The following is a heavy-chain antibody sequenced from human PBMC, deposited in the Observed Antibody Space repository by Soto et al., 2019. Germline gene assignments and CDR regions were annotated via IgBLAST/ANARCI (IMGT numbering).Heavy chain of an antibody. CDR2: IYYSGST. J-gene: IGHJ4*02. Sequence: PSETLSLTCTVSGGSISSGDYYWSWIRQPPGKGLEWIGYIYYSGSTYYNPSLKSRVTISVDTSKNQFSLKLSSVTAADTVVYYCARGTFEYCSSTSCPSYGYWGQGTLVTVSS. V-gene: IGHV4-30-4*01. CDR1: GGSISSGDYY. D-gene: IGHD2-2*01. CDR3: ARGTFEYCSSTSCPSYGY.